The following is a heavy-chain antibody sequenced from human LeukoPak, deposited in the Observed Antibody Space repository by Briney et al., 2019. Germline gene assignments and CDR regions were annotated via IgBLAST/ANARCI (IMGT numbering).Heavy chain of an antibody. D-gene: IGHD3-3*01. CDR1: GYTFTGYY. CDR3: ARVALEWLDAGRKGLDY. CDR2: INPNSGGT. V-gene: IGHV1-2*02. Sequence: GASVKVSCTASGYTFTGYYMHWVRQAPGQGLEWMGWINPNSGGTNYAQKFQGRVTMTRDTSISTAYMELSRLRSDDTAVYYCARVALEWLDAGRKGLDYWGQGTLVTVSS. J-gene: IGHJ4*02.